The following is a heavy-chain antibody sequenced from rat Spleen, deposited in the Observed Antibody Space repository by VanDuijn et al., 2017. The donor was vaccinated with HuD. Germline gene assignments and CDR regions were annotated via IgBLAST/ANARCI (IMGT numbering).Heavy chain of an antibody. V-gene: IGHV5-31*01. J-gene: IGHJ2*01. CDR3: ARGKIYYYSTSPYEDYVDY. CDR2: ISYDGDTT. CDR1: GFTFSSYW. Sequence: EVQLVETGGTLVQPGRSLKLSCVASGFTFSSYWMSWIRQAPGKGLEWVAYISYDGDTTYYRDSVKGRFTISRNNAKSTLFLQMDSLRSEDTATYYCARGKIYYYSTSPYEDYVDYWGQGVMVTVSS. D-gene: IGHD1-2*01.